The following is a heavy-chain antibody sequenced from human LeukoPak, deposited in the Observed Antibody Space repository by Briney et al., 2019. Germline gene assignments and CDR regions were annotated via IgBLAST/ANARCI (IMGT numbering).Heavy chain of an antibody. V-gene: IGHV4-34*01. CDR2: ITHSGST. J-gene: IGHJ4*02. CDR3: ARAPSRSGYYA. D-gene: IGHD3-3*01. Sequence: SETLSLTCAVYGGSFSGYYWNWIRQPPGKGLEWIGEITHSGSTNYNPSPMSRVTISLDTSKNQFSLKLSSVTAADTAVYYCARAPSRSGYYAWGQGTLVSVSS. CDR1: GGSFSGYY.